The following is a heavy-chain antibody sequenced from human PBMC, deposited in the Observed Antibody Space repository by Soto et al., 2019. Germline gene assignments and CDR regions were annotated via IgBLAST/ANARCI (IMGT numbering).Heavy chain of an antibody. CDR2: IYWDDDK. CDR3: AHSMSPNEFDY. V-gene: IGHV2-5*02. J-gene: IGHJ4*02. D-gene: IGHD3-10*02. Sequence: QITLKESGPTLVKPTQTLTLTCTFSGFSLSTSGVGVGWIRQPPGKALEWLALIYWDDDKRYSPSLKSRLTXTXXTSKNQVVLTMTNMDPVDTARYYCAHSMSPNEFDYWGQGTLVTVSS. CDR1: GFSLSTSGVG.